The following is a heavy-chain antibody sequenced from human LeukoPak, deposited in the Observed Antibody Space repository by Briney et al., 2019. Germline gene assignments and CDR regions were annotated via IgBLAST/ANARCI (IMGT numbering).Heavy chain of an antibody. D-gene: IGHD1-7*01. J-gene: IGHJ4*02. CDR2: IIPTLNVA. CDR3: ARDRQLELRSAFDY. CDR1: GDNFSTYV. Sequence: SVKVSCKASGDNFSTYVLTWVRQAPGQGLEWMGRIIPTLNVANFAQKFKGRFSITADKSTNTAHLELNSLRSEDTAVYYCARDRQLELRSAFDYWGQGTLVTVSS. V-gene: IGHV1-69*04.